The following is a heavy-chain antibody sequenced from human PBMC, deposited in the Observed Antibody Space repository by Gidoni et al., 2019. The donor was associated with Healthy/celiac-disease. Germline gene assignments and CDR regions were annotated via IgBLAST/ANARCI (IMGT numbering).Heavy chain of an antibody. CDR3: ARSVRGWFDP. Sequence: EVELVGSGVGLVKAVASLSLSCAASGFTFSSYSMNWVRQAPGKGLEGVSSSSSSSSYIYYADSVKGRVTISRDNAKNSLYLQMDGLGAEDTAVYYCARSVRGWFDPWGQGTLVTVSS. V-gene: IGHV3-21*01. CDR2: SSSSSSYI. D-gene: IGHD3-10*01. CDR1: GFTFSSYS. J-gene: IGHJ5*02.